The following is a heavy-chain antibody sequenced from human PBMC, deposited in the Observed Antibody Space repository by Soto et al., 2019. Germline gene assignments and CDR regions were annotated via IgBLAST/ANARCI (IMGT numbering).Heavy chain of an antibody. CDR1: GFTFSSAW. J-gene: IGHJ3*02. CDR2: IKSRHDGGTT. Sequence: GGSLRLSCAASGFTFSSAWMNWVRQAPGEGLEWVGLIKSRHDGGTTDYAAPVKGRFSISRDDSRNTLYLQMNSLKTEDTAVYYCTTSILTGYPYDAFDIWGQGTMVTVSS. D-gene: IGHD3-9*01. V-gene: IGHV3-15*07. CDR3: TTSILTGYPYDAFDI.